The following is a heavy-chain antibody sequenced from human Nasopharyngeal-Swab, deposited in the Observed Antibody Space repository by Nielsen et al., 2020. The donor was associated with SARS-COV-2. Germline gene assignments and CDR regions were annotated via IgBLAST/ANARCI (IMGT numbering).Heavy chain of an antibody. D-gene: IGHD6-19*01. CDR3: ASPQDSSGWYGLDY. V-gene: IGHV5-51*01. CDR2: IYPGDSDT. J-gene: IGHJ4*02. Sequence: ERQMPGKGLEWVGIIYPGDSDTIYSPSFQGQDTISTDKSISVAYLQWISLNASDTAMYHCASPQDSSGWYGLDYWGQGTLVTVSS.